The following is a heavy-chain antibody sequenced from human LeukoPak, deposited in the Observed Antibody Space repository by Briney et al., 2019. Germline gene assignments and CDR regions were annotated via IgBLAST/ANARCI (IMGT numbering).Heavy chain of an antibody. CDR3: ARATFMDPPSSSGWSYYYYYGMDV. J-gene: IGHJ6*02. CDR1: GGTFSSYA. D-gene: IGHD6-19*01. V-gene: IGHV1-69*13. CDR2: IIPIFGTA. Sequence: SVKVSCKASGGTFSSYAISWVRQAPGQGLEWMGGIIPIFGTANYAQKFQGRVTITADESASTAYMELSSLRSEDTAVYYCARATFMDPPSSSGWSYYYYYGMDVWGQGTTVTVSS.